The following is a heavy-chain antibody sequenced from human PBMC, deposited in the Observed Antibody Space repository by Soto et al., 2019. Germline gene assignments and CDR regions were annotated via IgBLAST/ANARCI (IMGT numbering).Heavy chain of an antibody. CDR3: ARDYYESSGYPGY. CDR1: GGTFRSYG. CDR2: IIPIFGTT. V-gene: IGHV1-69*01. Sequence: QVQLVQSGAEVKKPGSSVKVSCEASGGTFRSYGITWVRQAPGQGLEWMVGIIPIFGTTNYAQKFQGRVTITADESTNIAYMELSSLRSEDTAVYYCARDYYESSGYPGYWGQGTLFTVAS. J-gene: IGHJ4*02. D-gene: IGHD3-22*01.